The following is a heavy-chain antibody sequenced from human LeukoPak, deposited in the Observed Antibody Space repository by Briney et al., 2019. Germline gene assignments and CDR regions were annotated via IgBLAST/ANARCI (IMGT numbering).Heavy chain of an antibody. CDR1: GYTFTDYY. J-gene: IGHJ5*02. Sequence: ASVKVSCKASGYTFTDYYIHWVRQAPGQGLEWMGWINPNSGGTKYVQKFQGRVTMTRDTSIRTAYMELSRLRSDDTALYYCARRGWDIVLGVAAHGKRASNWFDPWGQGTLVTVSS. CDR2: INPNSGGT. CDR3: ARRGWDIVLGVAAHGKRASNWFDP. D-gene: IGHD2-15*01. V-gene: IGHV1-2*02.